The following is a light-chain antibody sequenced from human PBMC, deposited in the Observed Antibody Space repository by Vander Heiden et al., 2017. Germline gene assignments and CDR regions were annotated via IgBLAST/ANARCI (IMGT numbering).Light chain of an antibody. Sequence: QSALTQPRSVSGSPGQSVTISCTGTSSDVGGYNYVSWYQQHPAKAPKLMIYDVSKRPAGVPDRFSGSKSGNTASLTISGLQAEEEADYYCCAYAGSYTFVFGGGTKLTVL. CDR3: CAYAGSYTFV. V-gene: IGLV2-11*01. J-gene: IGLJ3*02. CDR1: SSDVGGYNY. CDR2: DVS.